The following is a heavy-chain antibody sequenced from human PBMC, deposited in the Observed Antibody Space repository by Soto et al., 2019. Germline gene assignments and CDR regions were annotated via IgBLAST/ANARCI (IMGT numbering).Heavy chain of an antibody. J-gene: IGHJ4*02. CDR1: GVSISSGGYY. CDR2: IYYSGRT. CDR3: VSYRGAFYFDH. V-gene: IGHV4-61*08. Sequence: PSETLSLTCTVSGVSISSGGYYWSWIRQHPGKGLEWIGNIYYSGRTYYNPSLKSRVTMSVDTPKKQFSLELSSVTAADTAIYYCVSYRGAFYFDHWGQGTLVTVSS. D-gene: IGHD4-4*01.